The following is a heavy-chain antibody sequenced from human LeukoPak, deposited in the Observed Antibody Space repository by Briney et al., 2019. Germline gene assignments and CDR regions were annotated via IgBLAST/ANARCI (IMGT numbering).Heavy chain of an antibody. D-gene: IGHD6-13*01. V-gene: IGHV4-59*01. Sequence: SETLSLTCTVSGGSISGYFWSWIRQPPGKGLEWIGHIYYSGSTTYNPSLKSRVTISVDTSKNRFSLKLSSVTAVDTAVYYCARPTPYSSSRLGAFDIWGQGTMVTVSS. CDR3: ARPTPYSSSRLGAFDI. CDR1: GGSISGYF. J-gene: IGHJ3*02. CDR2: IYYSGST.